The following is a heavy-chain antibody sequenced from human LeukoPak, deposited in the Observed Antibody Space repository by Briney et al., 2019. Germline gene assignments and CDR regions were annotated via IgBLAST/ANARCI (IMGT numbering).Heavy chain of an antibody. J-gene: IGHJ4*02. CDR3: ASSLLWFGEFHIRTFDY. CDR2: IIPIFGTA. CDR1: GGTLSSYA. Sequence: SVKVSCKASGGTLSSYAISWVRQAPGQGLEWMGGIIPIFGTANYAQKFQGRVTITTDESTSTAYMELSSLRSEDTAVYYCASSLLWFGEFHIRTFDYWGQGTLVTVSS. D-gene: IGHD3-10*01. V-gene: IGHV1-69*05.